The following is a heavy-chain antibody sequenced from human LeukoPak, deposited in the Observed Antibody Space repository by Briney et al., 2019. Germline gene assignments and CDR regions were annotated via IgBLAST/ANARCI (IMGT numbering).Heavy chain of an antibody. CDR2: MNPNSGNT. V-gene: IGHV1-8*03. CDR1: GYTFTSYD. J-gene: IGHJ3*02. Sequence: ASVKVSCKASGYTFTSYDINWVRQATGQGLEWMGWMNPNSGNTGYAQKFQGRVTITADESTSTAYMELSSLRSEDTAVYYCARELKENDSSGYYSSWAFDIWGQGTMVTVSS. D-gene: IGHD3-22*01. CDR3: ARELKENDSSGYYSSWAFDI.